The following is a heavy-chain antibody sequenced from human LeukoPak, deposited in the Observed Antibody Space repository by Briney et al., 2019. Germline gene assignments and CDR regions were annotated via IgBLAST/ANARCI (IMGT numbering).Heavy chain of an antibody. CDR2: INPNSGGT. CDR1: GYTFTGYY. D-gene: IGHD3-22*01. CDR3: ASSDYYDSSGPGY. Sequence: GASVKVSCKASGYTFTGYYMHWVRQAPGQGLEWMGWINPNSGGTNYAQKFQGRVTMTRDTSISTAYMELSGLRSDDTAVYYCASSDYYDSSGPGYWGQGTLVTVSS. V-gene: IGHV1-2*02. J-gene: IGHJ4*02.